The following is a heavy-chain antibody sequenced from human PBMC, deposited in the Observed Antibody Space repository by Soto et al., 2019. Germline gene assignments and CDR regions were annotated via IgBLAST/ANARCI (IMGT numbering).Heavy chain of an antibody. Sequence: EVQLVESGGGLVQPGGSLRLSCAASGFTFSSYWMSWVRQAPGKGLEWVANIKQDGSEKYYVDSVKGRFTISRDNAKNSLYLKMNSLRAEDTAVYYCARDRDKGTRTRFDPWGQGTLVTVSS. CDR1: GFTFSSYW. V-gene: IGHV3-7*01. J-gene: IGHJ5*02. D-gene: IGHD1-7*01. CDR2: IKQDGSEK. CDR3: ARDRDKGTRTRFDP.